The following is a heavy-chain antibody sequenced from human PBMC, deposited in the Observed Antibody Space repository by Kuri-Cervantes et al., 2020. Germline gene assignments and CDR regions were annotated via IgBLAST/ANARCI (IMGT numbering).Heavy chain of an antibody. D-gene: IGHD3-10*01. CDR1: GGSISGYY. Sequence: SETLSLTCTVSGGSISGYYWSWIRQPPGKGLEWIGEINHSGSTNYNPSLKSRVTISVDTSKNQFSLKLSSVTAADTAVHYCARKYYYGSGSYWVWGQGTLVTVSS. V-gene: IGHV4-34*01. CDR3: ARKYYYGSGSYWV. J-gene: IGHJ4*02. CDR2: INHSGST.